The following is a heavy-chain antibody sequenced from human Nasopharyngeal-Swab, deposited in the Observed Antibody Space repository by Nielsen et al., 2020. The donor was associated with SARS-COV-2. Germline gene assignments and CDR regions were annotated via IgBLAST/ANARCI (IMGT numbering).Heavy chain of an antibody. CDR2: IYYSGST. D-gene: IGHD2-21*01. CDR3: ARYPPYCGGDCYGDAFDI. J-gene: IGHJ3*02. Sequence: SETLSLTCTVSGGSISSSSYYWGWIRQPPGKGLEWIGRIYYSGSTYYNPSLKSRVTISVDTSKNQFSLKLSSVTAADTAVYYCARYPPYCGGDCYGDAFDIWGQGTMVTVSS. V-gene: IGHV4-39*01. CDR1: GGSISSSSYY.